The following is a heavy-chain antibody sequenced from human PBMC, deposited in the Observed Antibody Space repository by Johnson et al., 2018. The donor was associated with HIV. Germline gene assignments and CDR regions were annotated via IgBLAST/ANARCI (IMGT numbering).Heavy chain of an antibody. Sequence: VQLVESGGGLVQPGGSLRLSCAASGFTFSSNYMTWVRQAPGKGLEWVSVIYSGGSTYYADSVTGRFTISRDISKNTLYLQMNSLRAEDTAVYYCAREGATIEGRSTFDIWGQGTMVTVSS. V-gene: IGHV3-66*01. D-gene: IGHD5-24*01. CDR3: AREGATIEGRSTFDI. CDR2: IYSGGST. J-gene: IGHJ3*02. CDR1: GFTFSSNY.